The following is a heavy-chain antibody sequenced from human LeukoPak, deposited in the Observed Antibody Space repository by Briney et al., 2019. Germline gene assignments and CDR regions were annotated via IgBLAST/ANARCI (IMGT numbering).Heavy chain of an antibody. CDR1: GFTFSSYA. J-gene: IGHJ3*02. Sequence: NPGGSLRLSCAASGFTFSSYAMHWVRQAPGKGLEWVAVISYDGSNKYYTDSVKGRFTISRDNSKNTLYLQMNSLRAEDTAVYYCASPPILIAVADFPVAFDIWGQGTMVTVSS. V-gene: IGHV3-30*14. CDR3: ASPPILIAVADFPVAFDI. D-gene: IGHD6-19*01. CDR2: ISYDGSNK.